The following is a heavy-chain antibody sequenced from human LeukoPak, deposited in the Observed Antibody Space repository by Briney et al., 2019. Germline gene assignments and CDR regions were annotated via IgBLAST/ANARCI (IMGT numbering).Heavy chain of an antibody. D-gene: IGHD3-3*01. CDR3: ARDHEWLRGGAFDI. CDR2: ISPNGVIT. V-gene: IGHV3-23*01. J-gene: IGHJ3*02. CDR1: GFTFRSHG. Sequence: GGSLRLSCAASGFTFRSHGMNWVRQAPGKGLEWVSGISPNGVITYYADSVKGRFTISRDNSKNTLYLQMNSLRAEDTAVYYCARDHEWLRGGAFDIWGQGTMVTVSS.